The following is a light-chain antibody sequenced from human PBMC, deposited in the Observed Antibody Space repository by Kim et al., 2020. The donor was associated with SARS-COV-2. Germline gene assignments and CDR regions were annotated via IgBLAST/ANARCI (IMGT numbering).Light chain of an antibody. CDR2: GAS. CDR1: RRVSSY. V-gene: IGKV3-11*01. Sequence: LSPGERATLSCRASRRVSSYLAGYQEKRGQAPRLLIYGASNRATGIPARFSDSGSGTDFTLTISSLEPEDFAVYYCQQRSNWPRTFGQGTELEI. CDR3: QQRSNWPRT. J-gene: IGKJ2*01.